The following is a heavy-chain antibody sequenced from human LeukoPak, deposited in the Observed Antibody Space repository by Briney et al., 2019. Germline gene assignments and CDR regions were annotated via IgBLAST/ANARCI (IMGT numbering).Heavy chain of an antibody. Sequence: ASVKVSCKASGYTFSTYYISWVRQAPGQGLEWMGWISAYNGNTNYAQKFQGRVTMTTDTSTSTAYMELRSLRSDDTAMYYCARDIKRSRARWENLGFDPWGQGTLVTVSS. CDR2: ISAYNGNT. J-gene: IGHJ5*02. CDR1: GYTFSTYY. V-gene: IGHV1-18*04. CDR3: ARDIKRSRARWENLGFDP. D-gene: IGHD1-14*01.